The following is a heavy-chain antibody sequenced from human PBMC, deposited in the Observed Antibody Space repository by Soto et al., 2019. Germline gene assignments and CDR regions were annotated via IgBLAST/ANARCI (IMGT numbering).Heavy chain of an antibody. D-gene: IGHD5-18*01. J-gene: IGHJ6*02. CDR1: GGSISSAGDD. CDR2: IYYSGST. Sequence: SETLALTCTVSGGSISSAGDDGSWIRQHPGKGLEWIGYIYYSGSTYYNPSLKSRVTISVDTSKNQFSLKLSSVTAAGTAVYYGARAGRIHLWIPYGLDVWGPGTTVTVSS. V-gene: IGHV4-31*03. CDR3: ARAGRIHLWIPYGLDV.